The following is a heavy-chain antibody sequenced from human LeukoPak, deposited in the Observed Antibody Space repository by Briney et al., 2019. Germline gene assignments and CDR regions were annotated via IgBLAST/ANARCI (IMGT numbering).Heavy chain of an antibody. CDR2: IIPIFGTA. J-gene: IGHJ4*02. V-gene: IGHV1-69*13. CDR1: GGTFSSYA. CDR3: ASPSGVLTGYEFDY. D-gene: IGHD3-9*01. Sequence: SLSVSCKASGGTFSSYAISWVRQAPGQGLEWMGGIIPIFGTANYAQKFQGRVTITADEYTSTAYMELSSLRSEDTGVYYCASPSGVLTGYEFDYWGEGTLVTVSS.